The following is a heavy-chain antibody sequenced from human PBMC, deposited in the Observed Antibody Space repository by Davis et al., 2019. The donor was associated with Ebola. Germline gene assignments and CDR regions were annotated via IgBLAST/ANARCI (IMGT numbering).Heavy chain of an antibody. V-gene: IGHV4-61*01. Sequence: PSETLSLTCTVSGGSVSSGSYYWSWIRQPPGKGLEWIGYIYYSGSTNYNPSLKSRVTISVDTSKNQFSLKLSSVTAADTAVYYCARRGGSSWYFDYWGQGTLVTVSS. J-gene: IGHJ4*02. CDR2: IYYSGST. D-gene: IGHD6-13*01. CDR1: GGSVSSGSYY. CDR3: ARRGGSSWYFDY.